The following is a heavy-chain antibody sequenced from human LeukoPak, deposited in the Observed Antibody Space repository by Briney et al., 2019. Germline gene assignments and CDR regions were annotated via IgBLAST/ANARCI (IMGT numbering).Heavy chain of an antibody. CDR1: GGSISSGSYY. V-gene: IGHV4-61*02. J-gene: IGHJ4*02. D-gene: IGHD6-19*01. CDR2: IYTSGST. CDR3: ARHPSSGWTFFDY. Sequence: SETLSLTCTVSGGSISSGSYYWSWIRQPAGKGLEWIGRIYTSGSTNYNPSLKSRVTISVDTSKNQFSLKLSSVTAADTAVFYCARHPSSGWTFFDYWGQGTLVTVSS.